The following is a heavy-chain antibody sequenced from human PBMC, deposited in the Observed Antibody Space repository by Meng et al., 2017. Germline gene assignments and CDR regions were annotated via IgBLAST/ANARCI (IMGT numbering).Heavy chain of an antibody. CDR3: ARGRGSYNRSAHFDY. J-gene: IGHJ4*02. V-gene: IGHV4-34*01. CDR2: INHSGSN. Sequence: GSLRLSCAVYGGSFSGYYWSWIRQPPGKGLEWIGEINHSGSNNYNPSLKSRVTISVDTSKNQFSLKLSSVTAADTAVYYCARGRGSYNRSAHFDYWGQGTLVTVSS. CDR1: GGSFSGYY. D-gene: IGHD1-26*01.